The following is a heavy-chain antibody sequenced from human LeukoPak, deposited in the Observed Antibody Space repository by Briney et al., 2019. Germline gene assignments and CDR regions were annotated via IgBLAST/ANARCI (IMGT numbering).Heavy chain of an antibody. CDR1: GGSISSGDYY. D-gene: IGHD6-13*01. CDR2: IYYSGST. V-gene: IGHV4-30-4*01. Sequence: SETLSLTCTVSGGSISSGDYYWSWIRQPPGKGLEWIGNIYYSGSTYYNPSLKSRVTISVDTSKNQFSLKLSSVTAADTAVYYCAKFLVSSSWYAPFDYWGQGTLVTVSS. CDR3: AKFLVSSSWYAPFDY. J-gene: IGHJ4*02.